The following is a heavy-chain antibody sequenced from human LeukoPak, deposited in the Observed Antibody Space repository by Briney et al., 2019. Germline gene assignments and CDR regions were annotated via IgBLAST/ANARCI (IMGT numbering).Heavy chain of an antibody. V-gene: IGHV4-38-2*01. CDR2: IYHSGST. CDR1: GYSISSGYY. J-gene: IGHJ5*02. Sequence: SETLSLTCAVSGYSISSGYYWGWIRQPPGKGLEWIGSIYHSGSTYYSPSLKSRVTISVDTSKNQFSLKLSSVTAADTAVYYCARGGILGYCSSTSCYGNWFDPWGQGTLVTVSS. CDR3: ARGGILGYCSSTSCYGNWFDP. D-gene: IGHD2-2*01.